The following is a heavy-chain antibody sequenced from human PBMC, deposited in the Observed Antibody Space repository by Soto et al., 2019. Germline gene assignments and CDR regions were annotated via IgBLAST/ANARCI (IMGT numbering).Heavy chain of an antibody. CDR1: GYTLTELS. V-gene: IGHV1-24*01. CDR2: FDPEGGET. D-gene: IGHD1-26*01. Sequence: ASVKVSCKVSGYTLTELSMHWVRQAPGEGLEWMGGFDPEGGETSYAQKFQGRVTMTEDTSTSTAYMELSSLRSEDTAVYYCAREPGSYYRGADYYYYGMDVWGQGTTVTVSS. J-gene: IGHJ6*02. CDR3: AREPGSYYRGADYYYYGMDV.